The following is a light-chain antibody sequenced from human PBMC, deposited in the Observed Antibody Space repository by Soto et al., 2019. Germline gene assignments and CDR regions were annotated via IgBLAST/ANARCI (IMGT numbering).Light chain of an antibody. CDR1: QSVSSSY. Sequence: EIGLTQSPGTLSLSPGERATLSCRASQSVSSSYLAWYQQKPGQAPRLLIYGASSRATGIPDRFSGSGSGTNCTLTISRMEPEEFVVDYCQQYGSLPWKFGQGTKGEIK. CDR2: GAS. J-gene: IGKJ1*01. V-gene: IGKV3-20*01. CDR3: QQYGSLPWK.